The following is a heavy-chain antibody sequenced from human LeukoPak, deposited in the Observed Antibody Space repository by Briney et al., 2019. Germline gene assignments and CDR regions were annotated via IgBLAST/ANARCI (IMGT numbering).Heavy chain of an antibody. D-gene: IGHD3-10*01. CDR2: INSDGSTT. V-gene: IGHV3-74*01. CDR3: ARGNYYGQDY. J-gene: IGHJ4*02. CDR1: GFTFSSYW. Sequence: GGSLRLSCGASGFTFSSYWMHWVRQAPGKGLVWISRINSDGSTTSYADSVKGRFTISRDNARNTLYLQMNSLRAEDTAVYYCARGNYYGQDYWGQGTLVTVSS.